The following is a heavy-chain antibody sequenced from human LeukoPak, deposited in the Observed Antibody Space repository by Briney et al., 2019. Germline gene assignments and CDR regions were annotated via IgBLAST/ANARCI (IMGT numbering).Heavy chain of an antibody. CDR2: INPNSGGT. Sequence: ASVKVSCKASGYTFTGYYMHWVRQAPGQGLEWMGWINPNSGGTNYAQKFQGRVTMTRDTSISTAYMELSRLRSDDTAVYYCAREARWGPDIDPFDYWGQGTLVTVSS. CDR1: GYTFTGYY. D-gene: IGHD5-12*01. CDR3: AREARWGPDIDPFDY. V-gene: IGHV1-2*02. J-gene: IGHJ4*02.